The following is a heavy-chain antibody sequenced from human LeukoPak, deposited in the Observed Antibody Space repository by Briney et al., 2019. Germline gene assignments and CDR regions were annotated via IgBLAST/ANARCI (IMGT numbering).Heavy chain of an antibody. CDR1: GYTFTSYY. V-gene: IGHV1-46*01. CDR3: ARDSIFGVVTSPYGY. CDR2: ISPSGGST. D-gene: IGHD3-3*02. J-gene: IGHJ4*02. Sequence: ASVTVSCKASGYTFTSYYMHWVRQAPGQGLEWMGIISPSGGSTSYAQKFQGRVTMTRDTSTSTVYMELSSLRSEDTAVYYCARDSIFGVVTSPYGYWGQGTLVTVSS.